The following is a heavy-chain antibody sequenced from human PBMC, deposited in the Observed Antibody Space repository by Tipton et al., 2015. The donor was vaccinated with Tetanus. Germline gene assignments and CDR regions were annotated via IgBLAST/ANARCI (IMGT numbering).Heavy chain of an antibody. CDR2: ISYDGSNK. V-gene: IGHV3-30*18. J-gene: IGHJ4*02. CDR1: GFTFSSYG. CDR3: GKLYSSGYYSGLDY. D-gene: IGHD3-22*01. Sequence: SLRLSCAASGFTFSSYGMHWVRQAPGKGLEWVAVISYDGSNKYYADSVKGRFTISRDNSKNTLYLQMNSLRAEDTAVYYCGKLYSSGYYSGLDYWGQGALGTVSS.